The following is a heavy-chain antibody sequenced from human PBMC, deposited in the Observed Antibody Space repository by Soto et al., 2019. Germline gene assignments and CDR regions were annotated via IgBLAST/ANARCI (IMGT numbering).Heavy chain of an antibody. CDR3: ARAPYCGSSSTCYSSWFDS. CDR1: GGSISSGGYY. Sequence: SETLSLTCTVSGGSISSGGYYWTWIRQPPGKGLEWIGYIHYSGSINYNPSLKSRVTISVDTSKNQFSLKLSSVTAADTAVYYCARAPYCGSSSTCYSSWFDSWGQGTPVTVSS. CDR2: IHYSGSI. V-gene: IGHV4-61*08. D-gene: IGHD2-2*01. J-gene: IGHJ5*01.